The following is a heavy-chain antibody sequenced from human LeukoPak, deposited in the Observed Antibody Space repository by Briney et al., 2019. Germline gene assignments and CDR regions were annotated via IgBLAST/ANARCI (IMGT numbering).Heavy chain of an antibody. Sequence: GGSLRLSCAASGFIFSSYGMHWVRQAPGKGLEWAAFIRYDGSNTYYADSVKGRFTISRDNSKNTLYLQMNSLRGEDTAVYYCARDLSGSLDYWGQGTLVTVSS. CDR3: ARDLSGSLDY. D-gene: IGHD1-26*01. CDR1: GFIFSSYG. J-gene: IGHJ4*02. CDR2: IRYDGSNT. V-gene: IGHV3-30*02.